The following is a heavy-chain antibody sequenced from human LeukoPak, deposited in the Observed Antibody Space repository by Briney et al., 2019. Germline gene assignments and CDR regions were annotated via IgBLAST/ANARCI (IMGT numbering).Heavy chain of an antibody. J-gene: IGHJ4*02. CDR1: GYTFAGYY. CDR2: INPNSGGT. D-gene: IGHD5-12*01. V-gene: IGHV1-2*02. Sequence: ASVKVSCKASGYTFAGYYMHWVRQAPGQGLEWMGWINPNSGGTNYAQKFQGRVTMTRDTSISTAYMELSRLRSDDTAVYYCARPPYGGYGEDFDYWGQGTLVTVSS. CDR3: ARPPYGGYGEDFDY.